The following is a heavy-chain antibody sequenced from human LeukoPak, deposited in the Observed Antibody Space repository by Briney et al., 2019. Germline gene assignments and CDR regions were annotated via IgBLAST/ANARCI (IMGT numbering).Heavy chain of an antibody. V-gene: IGHV4-59*08. D-gene: IGHD6-19*01. Sequence: SETLSLTCTVSGGSISSYYWSWIRQPPGKGLEWIGYIYYSGSTNYNPSLKSRVTISVDTSKNQFSLKLSSVTAADTAVYYCARQLGLDKYSSGWYFESWGQGTLVTVSS. J-gene: IGHJ4*02. CDR2: IYYSGST. CDR1: GGSISSYY. CDR3: ARQLGLDKYSSGWYFES.